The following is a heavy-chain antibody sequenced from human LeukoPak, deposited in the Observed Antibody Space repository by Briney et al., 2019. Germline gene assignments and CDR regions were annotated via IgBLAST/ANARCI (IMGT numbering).Heavy chain of an antibody. J-gene: IGHJ4*02. Sequence: GGSLRLSCAASGFTFSSYSMNWSRQAPGMGLEWVSSISSSSSYIYYADSVKGRFTISRDNAKNSLYLQMNSLRAEDTAVYYCAKTLGYCSSTSCYFDYWGQGTLVTVSS. D-gene: IGHD2-2*01. CDR2: ISSSSSYI. CDR1: GFTFSSYS. CDR3: AKTLGYCSSTSCYFDY. V-gene: IGHV3-21*01.